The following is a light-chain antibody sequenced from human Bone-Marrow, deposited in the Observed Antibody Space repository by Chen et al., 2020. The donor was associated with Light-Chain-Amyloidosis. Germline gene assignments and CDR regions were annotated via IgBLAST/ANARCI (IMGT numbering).Light chain of an antibody. J-gene: IGLJ3*02. Sequence: YVLSQPSSVSVAPGQTATIACGGNNIVATSVHWYQQTPGQAPLMVVYDDSDRPSVIPERLSGSNSGNTATLTISRVEAGDEADYYCQVWDRSSDRPVFGGGTKLTVL. V-gene: IGLV3-21*02. CDR2: DDS. CDR3: QVWDRSSDRPV. CDR1: NIVATS.